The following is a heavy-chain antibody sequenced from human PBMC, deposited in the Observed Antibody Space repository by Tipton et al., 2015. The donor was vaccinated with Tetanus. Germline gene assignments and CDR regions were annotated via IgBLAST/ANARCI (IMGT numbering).Heavy chain of an antibody. CDR2: ISGGGGGST. J-gene: IGHJ4*02. CDR1: GFTFTNYG. Sequence: SLRLSCAASGFTFTNYGMSWVRQAPGKGLEWVSTISGGGGGSTYYADSVKGRFTISRDNAKNSLYLQMNSLRDEDTAVYYCATSLVVATTYWGQGTLVTVSS. V-gene: IGHV3-23*01. D-gene: IGHD2-15*01. CDR3: ATSLVVATTY.